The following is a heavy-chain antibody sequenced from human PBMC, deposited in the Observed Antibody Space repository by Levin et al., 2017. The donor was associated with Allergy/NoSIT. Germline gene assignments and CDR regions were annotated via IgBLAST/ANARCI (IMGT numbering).Heavy chain of an antibody. CDR1: GFTFSSYT. CDR3: AKAGRNVWTGDPNDY. V-gene: IGHV3-23*01. CDR2: INGSGGST. Sequence: GESLRLSCAASGFTFSSYTMIWVRQAPGKGLEWVSGINGSGGSTYYADSVKGRFTISRDNSKNTLYLQMNSLRAEDTAVYYCAKAGRNVWTGDPNDYWGQGTLVTVSS. J-gene: IGHJ4*02. D-gene: IGHD3/OR15-3a*01.